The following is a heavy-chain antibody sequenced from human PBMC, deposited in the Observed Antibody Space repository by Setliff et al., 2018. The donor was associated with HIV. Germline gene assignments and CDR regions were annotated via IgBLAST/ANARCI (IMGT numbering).Heavy chain of an antibody. Sequence: PGGSLRLSCAASGFTFTTYWMHWVRQVPGKGLVWVSRINSDGSSIGYADSVKGRFTISRDNVNNAVYLQMNSLRAEDTAVYYCAKSGSYLKDYLDYWGQGTLVTVSS. D-gene: IGHD1-26*01. CDR3: AKSGSYLKDYLDY. CDR2: INSDGSSI. J-gene: IGHJ4*02. CDR1: GFTFTTYW. V-gene: IGHV3-74*01.